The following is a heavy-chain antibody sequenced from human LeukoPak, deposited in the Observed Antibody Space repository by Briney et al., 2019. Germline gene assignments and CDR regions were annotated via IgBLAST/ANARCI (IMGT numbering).Heavy chain of an antibody. CDR3: ARGRGSGAFDN. CDR1: GLTFGSAA. Sequence: GGSLRLSCVASGLTFGSAAMTWVRQAPGKGLEWVSGISGSDGGTYYADSVKSRFTISRDNSKNTLYLQMNSLRVEDTAIYYCARGRGSGAFDNWGQGTLVTVSS. V-gene: IGHV3-23*01. CDR2: ISGSDGGT. D-gene: IGHD2-8*02. J-gene: IGHJ4*02.